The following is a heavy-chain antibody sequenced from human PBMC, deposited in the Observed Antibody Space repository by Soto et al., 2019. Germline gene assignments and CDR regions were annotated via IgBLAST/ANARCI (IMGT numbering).Heavy chain of an antibody. J-gene: IGHJ4*02. Sequence: KPSETLSLTCTVSGASISDFYWSWIRQPAGMGLEFIGRMSITEDTYYKSSLRSRLSMSIDTSKNQFSLNLTSVTAADTAIYYCARVEVAATSVADDWGQGILVTVSS. CDR1: GASISDFY. CDR3: ARVEVAATSVADD. V-gene: IGHV4-4*07. CDR2: MSITEDT. D-gene: IGHD1-26*01.